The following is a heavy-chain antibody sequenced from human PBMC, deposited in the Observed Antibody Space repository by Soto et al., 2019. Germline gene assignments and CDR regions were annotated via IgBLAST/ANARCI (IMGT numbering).Heavy chain of an antibody. Sequence: GGSLRLSYSAAGFTCSSHAMHCVRQAPGKGLEYVSAISSNGGSTYYADSVKGRFTISRDNSKNTLYLQMSSLRAEDTAVYYCVKEDYYDSSGYYLPDAFDIWGQGTMVTVS. V-gene: IGHV3-64D*08. J-gene: IGHJ3*02. CDR2: ISSNGGST. CDR3: VKEDYYDSSGYYLPDAFDI. D-gene: IGHD3-22*01. CDR1: GFTCSSHA.